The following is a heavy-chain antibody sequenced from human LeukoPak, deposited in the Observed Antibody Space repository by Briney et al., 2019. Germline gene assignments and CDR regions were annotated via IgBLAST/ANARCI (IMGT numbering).Heavy chain of an antibody. Sequence: SQTLSLTCTVSGDSISRDGSYWSWIRQYPGKGLEWIGYIYHSGYTYSDPSLKSRVTMSVDTSQNQFSLKIISVTAADTAVYFCARAGRGVNWYYYIDVWGTGTTVTVSS. CDR1: GDSISRDGSY. V-gene: IGHV4-31*03. J-gene: IGHJ6*03. CDR3: ARAGRGVNWYYYIDV. D-gene: IGHD1-1*01. CDR2: IYHSGYT.